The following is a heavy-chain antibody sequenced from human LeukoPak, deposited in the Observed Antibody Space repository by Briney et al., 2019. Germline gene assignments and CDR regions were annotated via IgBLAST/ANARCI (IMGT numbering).Heavy chain of an antibody. Sequence: GGSLRLSCVASGFTFSGYWMSWVRQAPGKGPEWVANIKQDGSEIYYVDSVKGRFTISRDNAKNSLYLQMNSLRAEDTAVYYCAELGITMIGGVWGKGTTVTISS. V-gene: IGHV3-7*01. CDR2: IKQDGSEI. J-gene: IGHJ6*04. CDR3: AELGITMIGGV. D-gene: IGHD3-10*02. CDR1: GFTFSGYW.